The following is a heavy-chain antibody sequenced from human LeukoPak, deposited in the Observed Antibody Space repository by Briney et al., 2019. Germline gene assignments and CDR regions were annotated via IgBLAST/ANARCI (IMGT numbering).Heavy chain of an antibody. V-gene: IGHV1-69*06. CDR3: ARDARHYTAMSINRFDP. Sequence: SSVKVSCKASGGTFSSYAISWVRQAPGQGLEWMGGIIPIFGTANYAQKFQGRVTITADKSTSTAYMELSSLRSEDTAVYYCARDARHYTAMSINRFDPWGQGTLVTVSS. D-gene: IGHD5-18*01. CDR2: IIPIFGTA. J-gene: IGHJ5*02. CDR1: GGTFSSYA.